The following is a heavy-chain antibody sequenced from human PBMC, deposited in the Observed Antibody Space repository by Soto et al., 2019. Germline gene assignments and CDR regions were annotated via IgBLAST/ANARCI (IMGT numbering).Heavy chain of an antibody. V-gene: IGHV1-2*02. Sequence: GASVKVSCKASGYTSTDYHIHWVRQAPGQGLEFMGWINANNGGAGSAQQFQGRVTVTRDTSITTVYMEPSNLRSDDTAVYYCAREGGSETLQPSYNWFDTWGQGTLVTVSS. CDR3: AREGGSETLQPSYNWFDT. CDR2: INANNGGA. J-gene: IGHJ5*02. CDR1: GYTSTDYH. D-gene: IGHD6-25*01.